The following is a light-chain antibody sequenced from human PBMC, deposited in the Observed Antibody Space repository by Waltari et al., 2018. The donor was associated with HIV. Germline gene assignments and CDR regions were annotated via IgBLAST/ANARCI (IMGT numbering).Light chain of an antibody. CDR2: QDT. CDR3: QAWDSKTAYV. J-gene: IGLJ1*01. V-gene: IGLV3-1*01. CDR1: GLGHKY. Sequence: SYDLTQPPSVSVSPEQTATITCSGDGLGHKYACCYQQKPGQSPILVTYQDTKQPSGILERFSGSISGNTATLTISGTQAMDEADYYCQAWDSKTAYVFGTGTKVTVL.